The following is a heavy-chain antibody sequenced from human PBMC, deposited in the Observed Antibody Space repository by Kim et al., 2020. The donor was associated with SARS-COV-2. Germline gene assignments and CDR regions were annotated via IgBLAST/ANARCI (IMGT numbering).Heavy chain of an antibody. CDR2: IYYSGST. CDR1: GGSISSGGYY. CDR3: ARQVLRYFDWLPKHFDY. Sequence: SETLSLTCTVSGGSISSGGYYWSWIRQHPGKGLEWIGYIYYSGSTYYNPSLKSRVTISVDTSKNQFSLKLSSVTAADTAVYYCARQVLRYFDWLPKHFDYCGQGTLVTVSS. J-gene: IGHJ4*02. V-gene: IGHV4-31*03. D-gene: IGHD3-9*01.